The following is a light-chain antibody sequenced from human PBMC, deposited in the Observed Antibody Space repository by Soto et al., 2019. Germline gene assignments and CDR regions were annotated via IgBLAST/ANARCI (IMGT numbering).Light chain of an antibody. CDR3: GSNAGSYTDV. Sequence: QSALTQPRSVSGSPGQSVTISCTGTSSDVGGYNFVSWYQQHPGKAPKLMIYDVNKRPSGVPDRFSGSNSENTASLTISVLQAEDEADYYYGSNAGSYTDVFGTGTKVTVL. J-gene: IGLJ1*01. CDR2: DVN. V-gene: IGLV2-11*01. CDR1: SSDVGGYNF.